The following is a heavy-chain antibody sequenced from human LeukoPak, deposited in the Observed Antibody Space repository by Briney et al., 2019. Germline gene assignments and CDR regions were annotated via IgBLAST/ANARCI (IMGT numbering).Heavy chain of an antibody. CDR2: IWYDGSNK. CDR1: GFSFSNHG. V-gene: IGHV3-33*01. CDR3: AREAMGTIPYFDY. J-gene: IGHJ4*02. D-gene: IGHD5-24*01. Sequence: GGSLRLSCAASGFSFSNHGMHWVRQAPGKGLEWVAVIWYDGSNKYCADSVKGRFTISRDNSKNTVYLQMNSLRAEDTAVYYCAREAMGTIPYFDYWGQGTLVTVSS.